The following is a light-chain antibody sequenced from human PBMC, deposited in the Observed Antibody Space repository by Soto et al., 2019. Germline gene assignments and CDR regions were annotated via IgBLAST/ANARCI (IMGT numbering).Light chain of an antibody. J-gene: IGLJ1*01. CDR3: SSYTRSDTYV. CDR1: SSDIGAYNW. Sequence: QSALTQPASVSGSHGQSIAISCTGTSSDIGAYNWVSWYQQHPGKAPKLMIYDVSYRPSGVSNRFSGSISGNTASLTISGLQAEDEAVYYCSSYTRSDTYVFGSGTKLTVL. V-gene: IGLV2-14*03. CDR2: DVS.